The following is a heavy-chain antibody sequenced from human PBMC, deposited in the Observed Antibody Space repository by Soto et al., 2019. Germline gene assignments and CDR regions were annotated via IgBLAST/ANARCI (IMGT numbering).Heavy chain of an antibody. CDR1: GFTFSDYG. D-gene: IGHD4-17*01. Sequence: QVQLVESGGGVVQPGRSLRLSCAASGFTFSDYGMYWVRQAPGKGLEWVAMIWYDGSRQFYADSVKGRFTDSRDNSKNTLYLQMNSPRAEDTAVYYCARVGYGDYLNYSDYWGQGTRVTVSS. J-gene: IGHJ4*02. CDR3: ARVGYGDYLNYSDY. CDR2: IWYDGSRQ. V-gene: IGHV3-33*01.